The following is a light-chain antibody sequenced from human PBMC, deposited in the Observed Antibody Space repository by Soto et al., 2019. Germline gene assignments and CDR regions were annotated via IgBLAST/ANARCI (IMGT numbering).Light chain of an antibody. CDR1: QSISDT. CDR3: QQYGSSLT. CDR2: GAS. V-gene: IGKV3-20*01. J-gene: IGKJ1*01. Sequence: EIVMTQSPATLSVSPGGRATLSCRASQSISDTLAWYQQKPGQAPRLLIHGASSRATGIPDRFSGSGSGTDFTLTISRLEPEDFAVYYCQQYGSSLTFGQGTKVDIK.